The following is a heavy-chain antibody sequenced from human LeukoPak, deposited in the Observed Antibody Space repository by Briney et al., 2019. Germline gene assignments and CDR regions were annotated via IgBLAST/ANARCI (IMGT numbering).Heavy chain of an antibody. Sequence: ASVKVSCTASGYTFTSYAMHWVCQAPGQRLEWMGWINAGNGNTKYSQKFQGRVTITRDTSASTAYMELSSLRSEDTAVYYCARLADCSSTSCFIDPYYYYGMDVWGQGTTVTVSS. V-gene: IGHV1-3*01. D-gene: IGHD2-2*01. CDR1: GYTFTSYA. CDR3: ARLADCSSTSCFIDPYYYYGMDV. J-gene: IGHJ6*02. CDR2: INAGNGNT.